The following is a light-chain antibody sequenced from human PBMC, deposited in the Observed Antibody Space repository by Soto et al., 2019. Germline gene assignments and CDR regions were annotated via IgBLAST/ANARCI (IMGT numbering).Light chain of an antibody. CDR3: QQYGSSLPWT. Sequence: EIVLTQSPGTLSLSPGERATLSCRASQSVSTTYLAWYQQKPGQAPRLLIYGASSRATGIPDRFSGSWSGTDFTLTISRLEPEDFAVYYCQQYGSSLPWTFGQGTKVGI. V-gene: IGKV3-20*01. CDR2: GAS. J-gene: IGKJ1*01. CDR1: QSVSTTY.